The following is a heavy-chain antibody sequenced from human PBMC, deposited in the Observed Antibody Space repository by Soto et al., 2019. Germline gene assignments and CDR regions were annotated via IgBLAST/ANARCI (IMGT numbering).Heavy chain of an antibody. CDR2: IYSGGYT. J-gene: IGHJ4*02. Sequence: EVQLVESGGGLIQPGGSLRLSCAVSGFTVSNNYMSWVRQAPGKGLEGVSVIYSGGYTAYGDSVKGRFTISRDNSKNTIYLKMNGLGAAGPAVCYCARNPGGGGYWGQGTLVTVSS. CDR3: ARNPGGGGY. V-gene: IGHV3-53*01. CDR1: GFTVSNNY. D-gene: IGHD3-10*01.